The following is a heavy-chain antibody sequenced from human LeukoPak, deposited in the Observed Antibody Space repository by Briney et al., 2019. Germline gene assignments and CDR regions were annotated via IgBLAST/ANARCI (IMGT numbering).Heavy chain of an antibody. CDR3: ARVGDYENRGSQPFDY. CDR2: IWHDGSYK. V-gene: IGHV3-33*01. CDR1: GFIFSSFG. J-gene: IGHJ4*02. D-gene: IGHD3-22*01. Sequence: GGSLRLSCAASGFIFSSFGMHWVRQAPGKGLEWVAVIWHDGSYKYYLDSVKGRFTISRDNAKNTLYLQMSNLRVEDTAVYYCARVGDYENRGSQPFDYWGRGTLVTVSS.